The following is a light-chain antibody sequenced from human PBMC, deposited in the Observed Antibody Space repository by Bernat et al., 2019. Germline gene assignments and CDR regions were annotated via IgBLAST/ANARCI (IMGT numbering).Light chain of an antibody. CDR3: MQSLQTTYT. Sequence: DIKMTQSQLSLTVTPGEPASISCKSSQSLLHDNGYKYLDWYLQKPGQSPQLLIYLGSHRASGVPDRISGSGSGTHFTLKINRVEAEDVGIYYCMQSLQTTYTFGQGTKLEIK. V-gene: IGKV2-28*01. CDR1: QSLLHDNGYKY. J-gene: IGKJ2*01. CDR2: LGS.